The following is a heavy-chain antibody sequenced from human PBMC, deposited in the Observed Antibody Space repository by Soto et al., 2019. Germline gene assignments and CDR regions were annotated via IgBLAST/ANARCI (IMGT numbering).Heavy chain of an antibody. CDR3: XXXXXXXXXXXYGLAV. CDR1: GYTFTSYD. Sequence: QVQLVQSGAEVKKPGASVKVSCKASGYTFTSYDINWVRQATGQGLEWMGWMNPISGNTGYAQEFNGRVTMTRNTXXXXXXXXXXXXXXXXXXXXXXXXXXXXXXXXXYGLAVWGQGTTVTVS. J-gene: IGHJ6*02. V-gene: IGHV1-8*01. CDR2: MNPISGNT.